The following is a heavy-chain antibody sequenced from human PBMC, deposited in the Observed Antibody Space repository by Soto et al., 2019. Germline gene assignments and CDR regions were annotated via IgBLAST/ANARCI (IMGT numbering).Heavy chain of an antibody. Sequence: GGSLRLSCAASGFAVSSNYMSWVRQAPGKGLEYVSVIYSGGSTYYADSVKGRFTISRDNSKNTLYLQMNSLRAEDTAVYYCARACIWAGDRFDPWGQGTLVTVSS. J-gene: IGHJ5*02. CDR2: IYSGGST. CDR1: GFAVSSNY. CDR3: ARACIWAGDRFDP. V-gene: IGHV3-53*01. D-gene: IGHD2-21*01.